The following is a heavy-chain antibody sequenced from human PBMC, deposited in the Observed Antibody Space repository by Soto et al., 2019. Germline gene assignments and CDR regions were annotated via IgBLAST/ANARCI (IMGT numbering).Heavy chain of an antibody. Sequence: ASVKVSCKASGYTFTSYGISWVRQAPGQGLEWMGWISAYNGNTNYAQKLQGRVTMTTDTSTSTAYMELRSLRSDDTAVYYCARDYGDFWSGYYRFWGDAFDIWGQGTMVTVSS. V-gene: IGHV1-18*01. CDR1: GYTFTSYG. CDR3: ARDYGDFWSGYYRFWGDAFDI. CDR2: ISAYNGNT. J-gene: IGHJ3*02. D-gene: IGHD3-3*01.